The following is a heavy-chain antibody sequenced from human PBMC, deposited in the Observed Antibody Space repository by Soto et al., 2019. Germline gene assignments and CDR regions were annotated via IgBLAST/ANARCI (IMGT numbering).Heavy chain of an antibody. CDR1: GGSFSGYY. CDR2: INHSGST. J-gene: IGHJ5*02. Sequence: PSETLSLTCAVYGGSFSGYYWSWIRQPPGKGLEWIGEINHSGSTNYNPSLKSRVTISVDTSKNQFSLKLSSVTAADTAVYYCAGYNWNYWFDPWGQGTLVTVSS. CDR3: AGYNWNYWFDP. D-gene: IGHD1-7*01. V-gene: IGHV4-34*01.